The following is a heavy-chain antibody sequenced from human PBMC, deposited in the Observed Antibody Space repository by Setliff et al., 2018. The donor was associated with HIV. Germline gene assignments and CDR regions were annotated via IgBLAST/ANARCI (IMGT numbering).Heavy chain of an antibody. V-gene: IGHV4-38-2*02. D-gene: IGHD3-10*01. CDR3: AREIPFRGNRHMWDYYGMYV. Sequence: SETLSLTCSFSGGSISGHYWSWIRQTPGKGLEWIGSFYETGYTYYNPSLKSRVVISLDTSKNHLSLKLKSVTAADTAVYYCAREIPFRGNRHMWDYYGMYVWGQGTTVTVSS. CDR2: FYETGYT. J-gene: IGHJ6*02. CDR1: GGSISGHY.